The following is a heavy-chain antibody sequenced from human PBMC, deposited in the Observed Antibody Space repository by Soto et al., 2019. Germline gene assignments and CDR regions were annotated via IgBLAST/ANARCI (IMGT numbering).Heavy chain of an antibody. J-gene: IGHJ4*02. CDR1: GFIFTGYY. CDR2: IKSNGGDP. V-gene: IGHV1-2*02. CDR3: ARDERSYGEPPFDY. D-gene: IGHD3-16*01. Sequence: ASVKVSCRASGFIFTGYYIHWVRQAPGQGLEWMGWIKSNGGDPKYAQKFQDRVTMTRDTSMNTVYMELSSLRSDDSAVYYCARDERSYGEPPFDYWGQGTLVTVSS.